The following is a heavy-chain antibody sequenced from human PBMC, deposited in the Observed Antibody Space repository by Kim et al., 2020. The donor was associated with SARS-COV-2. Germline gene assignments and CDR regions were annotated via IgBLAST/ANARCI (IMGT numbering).Heavy chain of an antibody. V-gene: IGHV3-72*01. CDR1: GFTFSEHY. CDR3: ARIGENNAFWHFDL. J-gene: IGHJ2*01. CDR2: VRNRTKSYTT. D-gene: IGHD3-10*01. Sequence: GGSLRLSCAASGFTFSEHYMDWVRQTPGKGLEWVARVRNRTKSYTTAYAESVIGRFTISRDDSKNSLYLQLNNLKTEDTAMYYCARIGENNAFWHFDLWGRGTLVTVSS.